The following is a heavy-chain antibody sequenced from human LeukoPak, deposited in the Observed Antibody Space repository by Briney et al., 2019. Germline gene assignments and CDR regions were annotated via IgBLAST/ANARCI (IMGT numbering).Heavy chain of an antibody. CDR1: GFTFSSYG. CDR3: AREDIVATSVGYYYYGMDV. CDR2: ISYDGSNK. V-gene: IGHV3-30*03. J-gene: IGHJ6*02. Sequence: GGSLRLSCAASGFTFSSYGMHWVRQAPGKGLEWVAVISYDGSNKYYADSVKGRFTISRDNSKNTLYLQMNSLRAEDTAVYYCAREDIVATSVGYYYYGMDVWGQGTTVTVSS. D-gene: IGHD5-12*01.